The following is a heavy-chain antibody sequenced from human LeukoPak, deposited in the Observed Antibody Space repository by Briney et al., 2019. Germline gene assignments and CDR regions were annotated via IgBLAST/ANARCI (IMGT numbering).Heavy chain of an antibody. V-gene: IGHV1-2*02. CDR2: INPNSGGT. CDR1: GYTFTGYY. CDR3: AREGTAMVAYYYYYMDV. D-gene: IGHD5-18*01. J-gene: IGHJ6*03. Sequence: ASVKVSCKASGYTFTGYYMHWVRQAPGQGLEWMGWINPNSGGTNYAQKFQGRVTMTRDTSISTAYMELSRLRSDDTAVYYCAREGTAMVAYYYYYMDVWGKGTTVTVSS.